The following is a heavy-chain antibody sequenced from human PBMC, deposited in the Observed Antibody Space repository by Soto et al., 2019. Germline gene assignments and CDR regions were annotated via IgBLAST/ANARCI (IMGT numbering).Heavy chain of an antibody. CDR1: GGSISSSNYY. J-gene: IGHJ4*02. V-gene: IGHV4-39*01. CDR3: ARLPLGASTAGGIDY. D-gene: IGHD6-13*01. Sequence: SETLSLTCTVSGGSISSSNYYWGWIRQPPGKGLEWIGSIHYSGSTYYNPSLKSRATISVDTSKNQFSLKLSSVTAADTAVYYCARLPLGASTAGGIDYWGQGALVTVSS. CDR2: IHYSGST.